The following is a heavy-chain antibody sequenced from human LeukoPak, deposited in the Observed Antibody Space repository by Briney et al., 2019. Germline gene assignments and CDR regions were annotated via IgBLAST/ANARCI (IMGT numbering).Heavy chain of an antibody. V-gene: IGHV5-51*01. J-gene: IGHJ3*02. CDR2: IYPGDSDT. CDR1: GYSFTSYW. CDR3: ASGLYSGSYHDAFDI. D-gene: IGHD1-26*01. Sequence: PGESLKISCKGSGYSFTSYWIGWVRQMPGKGLEWMGIIYPGDSDTRYSPSFQGQVTISADKSISTAYLQWSSLKASDTAMYYCASGLYSGSYHDAFDIWGQGTMVTVSS.